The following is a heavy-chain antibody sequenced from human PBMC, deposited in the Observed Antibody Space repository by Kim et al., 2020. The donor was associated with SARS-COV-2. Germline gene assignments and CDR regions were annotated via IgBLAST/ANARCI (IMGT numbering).Heavy chain of an antibody. CDR1: GGSISSGGYY. Sequence: SETLSLTCTVSGGSISSGGYYWSWIHQHPGKGLEWIGYIYYSGSTYYNPSLKSRVTISVDTSKNQFSLKLSSVTAADTAVYYCARDRTSITIFGPRGMDVWGQGTTVTVSS. V-gene: IGHV4-31*03. CDR3: ARDRTSITIFGPRGMDV. J-gene: IGHJ6*02. D-gene: IGHD3-3*01. CDR2: IYYSGST.